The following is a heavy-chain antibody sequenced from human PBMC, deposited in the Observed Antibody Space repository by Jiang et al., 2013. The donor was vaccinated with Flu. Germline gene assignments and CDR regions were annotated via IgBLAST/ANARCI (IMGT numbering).Heavy chain of an antibody. J-gene: IGHJ4*02. CDR2: VNPDRGNA. V-gene: IGHV1-8*01. CDR3: ARGPRRGWLDS. Sequence: SGAEVRKPGASVNVSCKASGYTFSAFPINWVRQAAGQGLEWLGYVNPDRGNAIYAQTFEGRVTLTSDTSTSTAYMELRGLTSEDAAVYYCARGPRRGWLDSWGQGTLLTVSS. D-gene: IGHD6-19*01. CDR1: GYTFSAFP.